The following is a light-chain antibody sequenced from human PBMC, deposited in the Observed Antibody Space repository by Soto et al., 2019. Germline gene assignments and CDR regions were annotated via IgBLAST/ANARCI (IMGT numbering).Light chain of an antibody. CDR1: QSISSW. Sequence: DIPMTQSPSTLSASVGDRVTITCRASQSISSWLAWYQQKPGKAPKLLIYDASSLESGVPSRFSGSGSGTEFTLTSSSLQPDDFATYYCQQYNSDWTFGQGTKVEIK. CDR2: DAS. V-gene: IGKV1-5*01. J-gene: IGKJ1*01. CDR3: QQYNSDWT.